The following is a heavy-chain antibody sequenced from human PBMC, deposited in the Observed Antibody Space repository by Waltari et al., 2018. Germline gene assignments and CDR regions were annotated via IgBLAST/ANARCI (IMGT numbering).Heavy chain of an antibody. V-gene: IGHV3-66*02. D-gene: IGHD5-18*01. CDR3: ATARDEDTAMVFFDN. Sequence: EVKLVESGGGLVHPGGSLRLSCAASGFSVSTTHMSWVRQAPGKGLDGVSTISPAGSAYNADSVEGRFTISRDMSNNMLHLQMNNLRLDDSGTYYCATARDEDTAMVFFDNWGQGTLVSVSS. J-gene: IGHJ4*02. CDR2: ISPAGSA. CDR1: GFSVSTTH.